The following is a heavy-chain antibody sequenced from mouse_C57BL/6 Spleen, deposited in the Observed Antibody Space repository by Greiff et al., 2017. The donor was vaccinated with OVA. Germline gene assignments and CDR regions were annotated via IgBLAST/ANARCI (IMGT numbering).Heavy chain of an antibody. D-gene: IGHD2-5*01. CDR1: GYTFTSYW. CDR3: ARGDSNSHLYAMDY. Sequence: QVQLQQSGAELVKPGASVKLSCKASGYTFTSYWMHWVKQRPGQGLEWIGMIHPNSGSTNYNEKFKSKATLTVDKSSSTAYMQLSSLTSEDSSVYDCARGDSNSHLYAMDYWGQGTSVTVSS. V-gene: IGHV1-64*01. J-gene: IGHJ4*01. CDR2: IHPNSGST.